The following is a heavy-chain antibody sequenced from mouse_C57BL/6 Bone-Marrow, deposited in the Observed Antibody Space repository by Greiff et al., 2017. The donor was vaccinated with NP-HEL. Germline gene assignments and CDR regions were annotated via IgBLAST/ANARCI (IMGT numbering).Heavy chain of an antibody. J-gene: IGHJ4*01. CDR3: ARHPFLPCPYYYAMDY. D-gene: IGHD2-10*01. Sequence: EVMLVESGGGLVQPGESLKLSCESNEYEFPSHDMSWVRKTPEKRLELVAAINSDGGSTYYPDTMERQFIISRDNTKKTLYLQMSSLRSEDTALYYCARHPFLPCPYYYAMDYWGQGTSVTVSS. CDR2: INSDGGST. CDR1: EYEFPSHD. V-gene: IGHV5-2*01.